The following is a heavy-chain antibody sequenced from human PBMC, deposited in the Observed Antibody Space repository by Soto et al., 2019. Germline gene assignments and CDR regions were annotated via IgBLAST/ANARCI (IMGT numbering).Heavy chain of an antibody. CDR3: AGDIGVSTRPKGY. D-gene: IGHD6-6*01. CDR2: INQDGSDK. V-gene: IGHV3-7*03. Sequence: GGSLRLSCAASGFTFNSYWGNWVRQAPGKGLEWVANINQDGSDKYYVDSVKGRFTISRDNVKNSLFLQLNSLRAEDTAIYYCAGDIGVSTRPKGYWGQGTLVTVSS. J-gene: IGHJ4*02. CDR1: GFTFNSYW.